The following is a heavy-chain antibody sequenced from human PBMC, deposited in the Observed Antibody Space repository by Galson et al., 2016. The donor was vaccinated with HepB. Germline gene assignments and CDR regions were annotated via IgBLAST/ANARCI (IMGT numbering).Heavy chain of an antibody. J-gene: IGHJ4*02. CDR2: VDYRGST. CDR3: ARGGPVVVAATLDY. V-gene: IGHV4-34*01. CDR1: GDYFSGYY. D-gene: IGHD2-15*01. Sequence: SETLSLTCSASGDYFSGYYWSWIRQSPGKGLEWIGEVDYRGSTNYNPSLKSRVTISVDTSRNHFSLKLTSVTAADTAVYYGARGGPVVVAATLDYWGQGMLVTVSS.